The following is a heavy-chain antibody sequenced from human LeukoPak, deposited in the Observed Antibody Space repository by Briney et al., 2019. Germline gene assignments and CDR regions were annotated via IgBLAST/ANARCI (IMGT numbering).Heavy chain of an antibody. CDR1: GFTVRSNY. CDR3: ARDPSASRWYFDY. V-gene: IGHV3-66*01. J-gene: IGHJ4*02. D-gene: IGHD2-15*01. CDR2: IFNDGST. Sequence: GGSLRLSCAASGFTVRSNYMSWVRQAPGKGLEWVSLIFNDGSTYYADSVKARFTISRDDSKNTLYLQMNSLRAEDTAVYYCARDPSASRWYFDYWGQGTLVTVSS.